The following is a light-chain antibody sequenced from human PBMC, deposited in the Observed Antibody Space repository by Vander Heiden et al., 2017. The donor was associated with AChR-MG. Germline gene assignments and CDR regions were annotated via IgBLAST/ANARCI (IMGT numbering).Light chain of an antibody. CDR2: AAS. CDR1: QTFNNY. V-gene: IGKV1-39*01. Sequence: DIQMTQSPSSLSASVGDRITITCRASQTFNNYLNWYQQKPGKAPNLLIYAASNLQSGVPSRFSGSGSGTDFTLTISKLHPEDFATYYCQQSDFIRRTFGQGTKVEIK. CDR3: QQSDFIRRT. J-gene: IGKJ1*01.